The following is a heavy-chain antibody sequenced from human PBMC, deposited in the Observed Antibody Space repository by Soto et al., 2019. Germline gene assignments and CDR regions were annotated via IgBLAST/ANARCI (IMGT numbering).Heavy chain of an antibody. CDR3: ARDDRYNWNSNDYGMDV. CDR2: INPSGGST. V-gene: IGHV1-46*01. D-gene: IGHD1-7*01. Sequence: ASVKVFCKASGYTFTSYYMHWVRQAPGQGLEWMGIINPSGGSTSYAQKFQGRVTMTRDTSTSTVYMELSSLRSEDTAVYYCARDDRYNWNSNDYGMDVWGQGTTVTVSS. CDR1: GYTFTSYY. J-gene: IGHJ6*02.